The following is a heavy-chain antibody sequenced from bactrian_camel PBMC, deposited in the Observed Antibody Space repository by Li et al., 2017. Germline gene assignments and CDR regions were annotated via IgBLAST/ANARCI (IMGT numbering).Heavy chain of an antibody. CDR1: RYVYNSWC. CDR3: AAMRGGLRCTAALLSSRCYSY. V-gene: IGHV3S59*01. Sequence: VQLVESGGGSVQAGGSLKLSCAASRYVYNSWCMGWFRKAPGKEREGVAAISPGNGVTHYHNSVKGRFTISVDNAKNVLYLQMNSLKPEDTAMYYCAAMRGGLRCTAALLSSRCYSYWGQGTQVTVS. J-gene: IGHJ4*01. CDR2: ISPGNGVT. D-gene: IGHD5*01.